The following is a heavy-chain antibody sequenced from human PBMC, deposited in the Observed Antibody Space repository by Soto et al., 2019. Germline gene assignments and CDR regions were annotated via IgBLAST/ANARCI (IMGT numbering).Heavy chain of an antibody. V-gene: IGHV5-51*01. CDR2: IYPGDSDT. J-gene: IGHJ6*02. CDR1: GYSFTSYW. Sequence: GESLKISCKGSGYSFTSYWIGWVRHIPGKGLEWMGIIYPGDSDTRYSPSFQGQVTISADKSISTAYLHWSSLKASDTAKYSCASRDLCYDSSGYEGDCYYYGMDVWGQGTRVTVSS. CDR3: ASRDLCYDSSGYEGDCYYYGMDV. D-gene: IGHD3-22*01.